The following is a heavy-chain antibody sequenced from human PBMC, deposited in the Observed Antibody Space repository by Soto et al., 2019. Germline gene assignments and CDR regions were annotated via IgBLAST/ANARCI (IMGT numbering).Heavy chain of an antibody. V-gene: IGHV4-39*01. CDR1: GGSISGGIYY. D-gene: IGHD5-18*01. CDR3: ARLVTPSYGRDYFDF. J-gene: IGHJ4*02. CDR2: VHYGGST. Sequence: QLQLQESGPGLVKPSETLSLTCTVSGGSISGGIYYWAWVRQPPGKGLDYLGCVHYGGSTYYNPSLQSRVIISVDTSRNQFSLNLASATAADTATYSCARLVTPSYGRDYFDFWGQGTLVTVSS.